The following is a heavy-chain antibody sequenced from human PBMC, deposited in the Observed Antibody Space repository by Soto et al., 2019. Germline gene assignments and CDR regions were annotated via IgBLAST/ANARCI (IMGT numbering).Heavy chain of an antibody. D-gene: IGHD2-2*02. CDR1: GYTFTSYG. CDR3: ARDPVIAALPQNCLDL. V-gene: IGHV1-18*04. Sequence: WASVKVSCKASGYTFTSYGISWVRQAPGQGLEWMGWISAYNGNTNYAQKLQGRVTMTTDTSTSTAYMELRSLRSDDTAVYYCARDPVIAALPQNCLDLWGPGTLVTVSS. J-gene: IGHJ5*02. CDR2: ISAYNGNT.